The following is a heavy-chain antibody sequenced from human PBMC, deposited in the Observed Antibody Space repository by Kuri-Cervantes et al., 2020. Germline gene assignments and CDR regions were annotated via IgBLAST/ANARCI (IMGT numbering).Heavy chain of an antibody. V-gene: IGHV4-59*12. J-gene: IGHJ4*02. CDR1: GGSISSYY. CDR3: ARGDYGDPLDY. CDR2: IYHSGST. D-gene: IGHD4-17*01. Sequence: SETLSLTCTVSGGSISSYYWSWIRQPPGKGLEWIGYIYHSGSTYYNPSLKSRVTISVDRSKNQFSLKLSSVTAADTAAYYCARGDYGDPLDYWGQGTLVTVSS.